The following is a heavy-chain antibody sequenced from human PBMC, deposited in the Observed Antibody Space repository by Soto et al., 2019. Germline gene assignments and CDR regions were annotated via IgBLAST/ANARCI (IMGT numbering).Heavy chain of an antibody. D-gene: IGHD6-13*01. CDR2: ISYDGSNN. CDR1: EFTFSTYG. Sequence: QVQLVESGGGVVQPGRSLRLSCAASEFTFSTYGMHWVRQAPGQGLEWVALISYDGSNNYYADSVKGRFTISRDNSKNTLYLQMNSLRAEDTAMYYCAKDRDPKRTIEGGSCFDYWGQGTLVTVSS. J-gene: IGHJ4*02. CDR3: AKDRDPKRTIEGGSCFDY. V-gene: IGHV3-30*18.